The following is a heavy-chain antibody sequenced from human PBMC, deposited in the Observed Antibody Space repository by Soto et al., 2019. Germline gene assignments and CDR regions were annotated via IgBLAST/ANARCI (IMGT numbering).Heavy chain of an antibody. D-gene: IGHD6-13*01. CDR3: ARQDSSWYWFDP. J-gene: IGHJ5*02. CDR2: IDPSDSYT. CDR1: GYSFTSCW. Sequence: GESLKISCKGSGYSFTSCWISWVRQMPGKGLEWMGRIDPSDSYTNYSPSFQGHVTISADKSISTAYLQWSSLKASDTAMYYCARQDSSWYWFDPWGQGTLVTVSS. V-gene: IGHV5-10-1*01.